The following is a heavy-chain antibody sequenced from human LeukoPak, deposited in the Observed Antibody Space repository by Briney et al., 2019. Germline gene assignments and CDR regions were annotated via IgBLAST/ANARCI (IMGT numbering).Heavy chain of an antibody. J-gene: IGHJ4*02. Sequence: GESLKISCKGSGYDFSSYWIGWVRQMPGKGLEWMGIIDPSDSDARYSPSFPGQVTISADKSINTAYLQWGRLKASDTAIYYCARHGDYDSTGFSDYYFKSWGQGTLVTVSS. V-gene: IGHV5-51*01. D-gene: IGHD3-22*01. CDR3: ARHGDYDSTGFSDYYFKS. CDR2: IDPSDSDA. CDR1: GYDFSSYW.